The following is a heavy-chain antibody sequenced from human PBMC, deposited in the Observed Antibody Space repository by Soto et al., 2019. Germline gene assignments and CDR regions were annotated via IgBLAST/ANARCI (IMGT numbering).Heavy chain of an antibody. Sequence: PGGSLRLSCAASGFTFSSYSMNWVRQAPGKGLEWVSYISSSSSTIYYADSVKGRFTISRDNAKNSLYLQMNSLRAEDTAVYYCARRHPLYCSSTSCYEEYYYYYMDVWGKGTTVTVSS. J-gene: IGHJ6*03. D-gene: IGHD2-2*01. V-gene: IGHV3-48*01. CDR2: ISSSSSTI. CDR1: GFTFSSYS. CDR3: ARRHPLYCSSTSCYEEYYYYYMDV.